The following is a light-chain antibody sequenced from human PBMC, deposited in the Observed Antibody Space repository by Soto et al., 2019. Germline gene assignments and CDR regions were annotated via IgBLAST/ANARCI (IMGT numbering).Light chain of an antibody. CDR2: KVS. J-gene: IGKJ1*01. CDR1: QTISGW. V-gene: IGKV1-5*03. Sequence: DIQMTQSPSSLSASVGDRVTITCRASQTISGWLAWYQQKPGKAPKLLIYKVSNLESGVPSRFSGSASGTEFTLTISSLQPDDFATYYCQQYNTYPRTFGQGTKVEFK. CDR3: QQYNTYPRT.